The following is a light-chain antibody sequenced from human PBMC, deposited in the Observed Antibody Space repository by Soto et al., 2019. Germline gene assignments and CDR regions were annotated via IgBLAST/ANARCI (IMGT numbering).Light chain of an antibody. CDR2: EVS. CDR1: SSDVGGYNY. J-gene: IGLJ2*01. V-gene: IGLV2-14*01. Sequence: QSVLTQPASVSGSPGQSITISCTGTSSDVGGYNYVSWYQQHPGKAPKLMIYEVSNRPSGVSNRFSGSKSGNTASLTISGLQAEDEAAYYCSSYTRSSTVVFGGGTQLTVL. CDR3: SSYTRSSTVV.